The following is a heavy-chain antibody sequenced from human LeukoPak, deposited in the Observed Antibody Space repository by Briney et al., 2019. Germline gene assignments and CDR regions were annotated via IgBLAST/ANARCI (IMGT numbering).Heavy chain of an antibody. J-gene: IGHJ4*02. CDR2: IKQDGSEK. CDR3: ARDVRGDGYNLSDY. D-gene: IGHD5-24*01. V-gene: IGHV3-7*01. CDR1: GFTFSSYW. Sequence: GGSLRLSCAASGFTFSSYWMSWVRQAPGKGLEWVANIKQDGSEKYYVDSVKGRFTISRDNAKNSLYLQMNSLRAEDTAVYYCARDVRGDGYNLSDYWGQGTLVTVSS.